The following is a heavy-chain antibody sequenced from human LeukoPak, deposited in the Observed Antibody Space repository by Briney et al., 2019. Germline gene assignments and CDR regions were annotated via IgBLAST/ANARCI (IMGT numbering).Heavy chain of an antibody. J-gene: IGHJ5*02. CDR1: GGSISSCY. D-gene: IGHD2-2*01. CDR2: IYTSGST. CDR3: ARSGCSSTSCLFDP. V-gene: IGHV4-4*07. Sequence: SETLSLTCTVSGGSISSCYWSWIRQPAGKGLEWIGRIYTSGSTNYNPSLKSRVTMSVDTSKNQFSLKLSSVTAADTAVYYCARSGCSSTSCLFDPWGQGTLVTVSS.